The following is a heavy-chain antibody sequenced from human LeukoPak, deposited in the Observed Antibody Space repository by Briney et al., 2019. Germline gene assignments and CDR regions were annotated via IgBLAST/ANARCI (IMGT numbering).Heavy chain of an antibody. CDR1: GGSFSGYY. CDR3: ARVSYDFWSGYPSYFDY. J-gene: IGHJ4*02. Sequence: SETLSLTCAVYGGSFSGYYWSWIRQPPGKGLEWIGEINHSGSTNYNPSLKSRVTISVDTSKNQFSLKLSSVTAADTAVYYCARVSYDFWSGYPSYFDYWGQGTLVTVSS. V-gene: IGHV4-34*01. D-gene: IGHD3-3*01. CDR2: INHSGST.